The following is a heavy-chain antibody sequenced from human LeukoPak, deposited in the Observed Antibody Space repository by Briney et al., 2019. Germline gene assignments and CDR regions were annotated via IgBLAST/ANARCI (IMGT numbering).Heavy chain of an antibody. CDR3: ARGRWGSGYYFDY. Sequence: PGGSLRLSCAASGFTFSSYWMNWVRQAPGKGLEWVANIKQDGSEKYYVDSVQGRFTISRDNAKNSLYLQMSSLRAEDTAAYYCARGRWGSGYYFDYWGQGTLVTVSS. CDR1: GFTFSSYW. D-gene: IGHD6-25*01. V-gene: IGHV3-7*01. J-gene: IGHJ4*02. CDR2: IKQDGSEK.